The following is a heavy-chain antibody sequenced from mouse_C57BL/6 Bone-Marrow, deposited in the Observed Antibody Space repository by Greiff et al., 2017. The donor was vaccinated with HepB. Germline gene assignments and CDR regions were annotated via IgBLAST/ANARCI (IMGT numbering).Heavy chain of an antibody. D-gene: IGHD2-14*01. CDR3: TSVRHWYFDV. CDR1: GYTFTDYD. CDR2: IDHEAGGT. V-gene: IGHV1-15*01. Sequence: QVQLQQSGAELVRPGASVTLSCKASGYTFTDYDMHWVKQTPVHGLEWIGAIDHEAGGTAYNQKLKGKAILTADKSTSTDYMELRSLTSEDSAVYYCTSVRHWYFDVWGTGTTVTVSS. J-gene: IGHJ1*03.